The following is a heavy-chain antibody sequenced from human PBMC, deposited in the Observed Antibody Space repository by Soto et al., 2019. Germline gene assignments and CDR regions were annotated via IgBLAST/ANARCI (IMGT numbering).Heavy chain of an antibody. V-gene: IGHV3-49*04. CDR1: GFNFANYA. CDR2: IRGETNGGTA. D-gene: IGHD3-22*01. Sequence: PGGSLRLSCTGSGFNFANYALTWVRQAPGKGLEWVGFIRGETNGGTADYAASLKGRITISRDDSKSIAYLEINSLQTEDTAVYYCTRYYYESSGYHVYWGQGTLVTVSS. CDR3: TRYYYESSGYHVY. J-gene: IGHJ4*02.